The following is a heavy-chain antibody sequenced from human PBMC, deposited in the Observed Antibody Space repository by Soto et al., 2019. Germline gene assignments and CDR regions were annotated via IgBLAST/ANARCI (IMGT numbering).Heavy chain of an antibody. CDR1: GFALRSNY. V-gene: IGHV3-53*02. J-gene: IGHJ4*01. CDR2: IYSAGST. CDR3: ASASISDYYFDF. D-gene: IGHD2-21*01. Sequence: EVQLAETEGDLIQPGGSLRLSCAASGFALRSNYVSWVRQAPGKGLEWVSVIYSAGSTFYADSVKGRFTISRDNSKNTVYLQMNNLRAEDTAVYYCASASISDYYFDFWGHGTRVTVSA.